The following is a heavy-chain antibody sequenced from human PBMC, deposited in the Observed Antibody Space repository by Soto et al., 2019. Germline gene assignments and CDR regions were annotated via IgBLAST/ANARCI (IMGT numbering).Heavy chain of an antibody. D-gene: IGHD5-12*01. CDR3: ARAYDYRDPRDALDT. CDR1: VSLIGYY. CDR2: IDHSGST. J-gene: IGHJ3*02. V-gene: IGHV4-34*01. Sequence: SETLCLTCVLCVSLIGYYWNWIRHPPGKGLEWIGKIDHSGSTKYNPSLESRVSISLDTSKKEVSLNLRSVTAADTAIYYCARAYDYRDPRDALDTWGQGTMVTVSS.